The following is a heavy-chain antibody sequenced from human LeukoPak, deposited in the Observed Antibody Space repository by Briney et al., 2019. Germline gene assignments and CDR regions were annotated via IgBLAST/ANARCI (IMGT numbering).Heavy chain of an antibody. D-gene: IGHD6-13*01. Sequence: ASVKVSCKASGYTFTGYYMHWVRQAPGQGLEWMGWINPNSGGTNYAQKFQGRVTMTRDTSISTAYMELSRLRSDDTAVYYCARDSSSWYVGYYYYYMDVWGKGTTVTISS. CDR1: GYTFTGYY. V-gene: IGHV1-2*02. J-gene: IGHJ6*03. CDR2: INPNSGGT. CDR3: ARDSSSWYVGYYYYYMDV.